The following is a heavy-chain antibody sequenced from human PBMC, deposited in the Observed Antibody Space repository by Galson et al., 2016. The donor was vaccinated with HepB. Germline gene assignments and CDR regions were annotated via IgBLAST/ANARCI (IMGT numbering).Heavy chain of an antibody. CDR2: LKEDGSDK. Sequence: SLRLSCAASGFSLSKHWMNWVRQAPGKGLEWLANLKEDGSDKYYVASVKGRFTISRDNGKNSLYLQMSSLRDEDTAVYYCARIAYGGNGPFDIWGQGTMVTVSS. CDR3: ARIAYGGNGPFDI. V-gene: IGHV3-7*03. CDR1: GFSLSKHW. J-gene: IGHJ3*02. D-gene: IGHD4-23*01.